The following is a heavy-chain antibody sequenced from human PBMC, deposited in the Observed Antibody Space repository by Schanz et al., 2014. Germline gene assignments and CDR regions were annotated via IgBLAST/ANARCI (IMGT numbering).Heavy chain of an antibody. Sequence: EVQLLESGGGLVQPGGSLRLSCAASGFTFSSYAMSWVRQAPGKGLEWVSAISGGGGTTYYADSVKGRFTISRDNSKNSLYLQMTSLRAEDTAVYYCAKNQYDDVDLSSFYFDFWGQGTLVTVSS. CDR2: ISGGGGTT. CDR3: AKNQYDDVDLSSFYFDF. V-gene: IGHV3-23*01. J-gene: IGHJ4*02. D-gene: IGHD3-10*02. CDR1: GFTFSSYA.